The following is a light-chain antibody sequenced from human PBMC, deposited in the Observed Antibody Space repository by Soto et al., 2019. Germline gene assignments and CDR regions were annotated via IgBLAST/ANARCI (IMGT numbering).Light chain of an antibody. Sequence: QSAVTQPPSASGSPGQSVTISCTGTSSDVGGYNYVSWYQQHPGKAPKLMIYEVSKRPSGVPDRFSGSKSGNTASLTVSGLHAEDEDDYYSSSYDGSTKYVFGTVTKVTV. CDR1: SSDVGGYNY. CDR3: SSYDGSTKYV. V-gene: IGLV2-8*01. CDR2: EVS. J-gene: IGLJ1*01.